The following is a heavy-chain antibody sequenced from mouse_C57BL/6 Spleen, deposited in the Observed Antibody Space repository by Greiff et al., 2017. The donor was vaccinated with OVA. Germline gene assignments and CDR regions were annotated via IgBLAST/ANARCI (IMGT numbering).Heavy chain of an antibody. Sequence: DVQLQESGTVLARPGASVKMSCKTSGYTFTSYWMHWVKQRPGQGLEWIGAIYPGNSDTSYNQKFKGKAKLTAVTSASTAYMELSSLTNEDSAVYYCTRRANWDEYYFDYWGQGTTLTVSS. D-gene: IGHD4-1*01. J-gene: IGHJ2*01. CDR3: TRRANWDEYYFDY. V-gene: IGHV1-5*01. CDR2: IYPGNSDT. CDR1: GYTFTSYW.